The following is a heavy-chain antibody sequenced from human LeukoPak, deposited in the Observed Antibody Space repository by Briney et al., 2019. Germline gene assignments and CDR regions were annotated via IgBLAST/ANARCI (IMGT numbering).Heavy chain of an antibody. CDR3: ARGIAMTTLNALDI. J-gene: IGHJ3*02. Sequence: GGSLRLSCAASGFTFSNYWMSWVRQAPGKGLEWVAVISYDGSNENYTDSVKGRFTISRDKSKNTLYLQMNSLRAEDTAMYYCARGIAMTTLNALDIWGQGTMVTVSS. CDR2: ISYDGSNE. V-gene: IGHV3-30*03. CDR1: GFTFSNYW. D-gene: IGHD1-1*01.